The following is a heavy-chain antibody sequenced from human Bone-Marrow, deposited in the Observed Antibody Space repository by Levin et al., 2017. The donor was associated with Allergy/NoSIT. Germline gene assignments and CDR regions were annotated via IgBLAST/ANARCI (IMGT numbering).Heavy chain of an antibody. CDR2: ISTSGNSI. D-gene: IGHD4-23*01. V-gene: IGHV3-48*03. CDR3: ARLETLYYYYMDV. CDR1: GFTFRSYE. J-gene: IGHJ6*03. Sequence: GGSLRLSCAASGFTFRSYEINWVRQTPGKGLEWLSYISTSGNSIYYADSVKGRFTISRDNAKDSVFLQMDSLRDEDTGVYYCARLETLYYYYMDVWGNGTTVTVSS.